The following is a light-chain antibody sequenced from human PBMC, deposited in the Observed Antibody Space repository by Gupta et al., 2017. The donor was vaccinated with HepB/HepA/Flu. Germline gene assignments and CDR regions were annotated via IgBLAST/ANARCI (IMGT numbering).Light chain of an antibody. V-gene: IGKV3-11*01. CDR1: QSVSSY. CDR3: QQRSSWPLT. Sequence: EIVLTQSPATLSLSPGERATLSCRASQSVSSYFAWYQKKPGQAPRLLINDASNRATGIPARFSGSGSGTDFTLTISSLEPEDFAVYYCQQRSSWPLTFGGGTKLEIK. J-gene: IGKJ4*01. CDR2: DAS.